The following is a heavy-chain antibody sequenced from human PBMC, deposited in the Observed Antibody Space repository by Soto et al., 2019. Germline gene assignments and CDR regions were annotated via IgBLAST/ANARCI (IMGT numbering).Heavy chain of an antibody. CDR1: GYTFTTYG. J-gene: IGHJ6*02. V-gene: IGHV1-18*01. D-gene: IGHD3-16*01. CDR2: ISGYNGHT. Sequence: QVQLVQSGAEVRKPGASVKVSCKASGYTFTTYGISWVRQAPGQGLEWMGWISGYNGHTKYAQKFQGRVTMTTETSTNTVYMDLRNLRSDDTVVYYCAREGEMPYYYYGLDVWGQGTTVNVSS. CDR3: AREGEMPYYYYGLDV.